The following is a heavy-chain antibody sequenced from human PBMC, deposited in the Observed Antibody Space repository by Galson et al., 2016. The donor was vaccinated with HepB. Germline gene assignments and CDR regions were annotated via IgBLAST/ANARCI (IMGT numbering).Heavy chain of an antibody. CDR1: GFAFVNYA. J-gene: IGHJ4*02. CDR2: ISESGVTT. D-gene: IGHD3-10*01. V-gene: IGHV3-23*01. Sequence: SLRLSCAASGFAFVNYAMNWVRQAPGKGLEWVSGISESGVTTYYATSVRGRSTISRDNSSNTLFLQMNSLRVKDTAVYYCAKVGRFGSGSFLKPFDSWGQGILVTVSS. CDR3: AKVGRFGSGSFLKPFDS.